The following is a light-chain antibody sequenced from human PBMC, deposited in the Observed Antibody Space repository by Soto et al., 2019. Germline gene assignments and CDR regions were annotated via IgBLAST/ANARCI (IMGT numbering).Light chain of an antibody. V-gene: IGLV2-8*01. J-gene: IGLJ2*01. Sequence: QSALTQPPSASGSPGQSITISCTGTSSDVGGYNYVSWYQQHPGKAPKLIIHEVNKRPSGVPDRFSGSKSGNMASLTVTGLQAEDEADYYCRSYAGSNILIFGEGTKLTVL. CDR3: RSYAGSNILI. CDR1: SSDVGGYNY. CDR2: EVN.